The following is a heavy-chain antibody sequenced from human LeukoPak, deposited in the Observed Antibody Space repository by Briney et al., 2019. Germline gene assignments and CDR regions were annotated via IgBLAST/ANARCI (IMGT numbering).Heavy chain of an antibody. CDR2: ISGSGGST. CDR1: GGTFSSYA. J-gene: IGHJ4*02. V-gene: IGHV3-23*01. Sequence: ASVKVSCKASGGTFSSYAMSWVRQAPGKGLEWVSAISGSGGSTYYADSVKGRFTISRDNSKNTLYLQMNSLRAEDTAVYYCAKDPGYSYGFGVDYWGQGTLVTVSS. D-gene: IGHD5-18*01. CDR3: AKDPGYSYGFGVDY.